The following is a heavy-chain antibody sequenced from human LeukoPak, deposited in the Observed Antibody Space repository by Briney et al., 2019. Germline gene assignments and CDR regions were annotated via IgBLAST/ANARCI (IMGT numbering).Heavy chain of an antibody. V-gene: IGHV1-2*02. CDR1: GYTFTVYY. J-gene: IGHJ6*03. D-gene: IGHD6-19*01. CDR3: ARDRSSPVPYYMDV. Sequence: ASVTVSFTASGYTFTVYYMHWVRQAPGQGLEWMGWINPNSGGTNYAQKYQGRVTMTRDTSISTAYMELSRLRSDDTAVYYCARDRSSPVPYYMDVWGKGTTVTISS. CDR2: INPNSGGT.